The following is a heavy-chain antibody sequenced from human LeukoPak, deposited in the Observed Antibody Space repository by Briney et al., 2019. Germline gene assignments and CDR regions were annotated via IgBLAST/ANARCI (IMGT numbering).Heavy chain of an antibody. D-gene: IGHD6-19*01. CDR2: ISSRQNDI. CDR1: GFSFSSFN. CDR3: AREVGSGWNYFDL. Sequence: GGSLRLSCAASGFSFSSFNMNWVRQTPGKGLEWVSSISSRQNDIQYADSLEGRFTVSRDNAKNSLYLQMNSLRAEDTAVYFCAREVGSGWNYFDLWGQGTLVTVST. V-gene: IGHV3-21*01. J-gene: IGHJ4*02.